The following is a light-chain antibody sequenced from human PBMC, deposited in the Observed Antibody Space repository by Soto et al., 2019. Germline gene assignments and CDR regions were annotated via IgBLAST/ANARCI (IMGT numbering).Light chain of an antibody. CDR2: EGS. Sequence: QSVLTQPASVSGSPGQSITISCTGTSSDVGSYKFVSWYQQHPGKAPKLMIYEGSKRPSGVSSRFSGSKSGNTASLTISGLHAEDEGDYHCCSYAGSSTLVFGGGTKLTVL. V-gene: IGLV2-23*01. CDR1: SSDVGSYKF. CDR3: CSYAGSSTLV. J-gene: IGLJ3*02.